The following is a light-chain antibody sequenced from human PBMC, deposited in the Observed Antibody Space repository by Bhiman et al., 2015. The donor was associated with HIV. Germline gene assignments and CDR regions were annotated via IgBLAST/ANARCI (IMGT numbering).Light chain of an antibody. CDR3: VVWEDSLSVVV. CDR2: DNS. CDR1: VSNIGANFD. V-gene: IGLV1-40*01. Sequence: QSVLTQPPSVSGARGQRVTISCTGTVSNIGANFDVHWYQQVPGTAPRLLIYDNSVRPSGVPDRFSGSKSGTSASLAISGLRSEDEADYYCVVWEDSLSVVVFGGGTKLTVL. J-gene: IGLJ2*01.